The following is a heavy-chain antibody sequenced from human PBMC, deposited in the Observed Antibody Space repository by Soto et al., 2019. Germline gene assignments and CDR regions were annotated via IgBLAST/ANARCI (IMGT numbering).Heavy chain of an antibody. J-gene: IGHJ3*02. CDR3: AREGGRHCSPSRCYNAFDI. CDR2: ISSSGSTI. CDR1: GFPFSAFS. Sequence: GGSLRLSCASSGFPFSAFSMNWVRQAPGKGLEWVAYISSSGSTIYYADSVKGRFTISRDNAKSSLYLQMDSLRDEDTAVYYCAREGGRHCSPSRCYNAFDIWGQGTMVTVSS. V-gene: IGHV3-48*02. D-gene: IGHD2-15*01.